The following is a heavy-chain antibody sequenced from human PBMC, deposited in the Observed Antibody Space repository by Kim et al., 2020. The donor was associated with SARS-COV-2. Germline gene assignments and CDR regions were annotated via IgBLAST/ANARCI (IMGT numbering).Heavy chain of an antibody. Sequence: GGSLRLSCAASGFTFSSYDMHWVRQATGKGLEWVSAIGTAGDTYYPGSVKGRFTISRENAKNSLYLQMNSLRAGDTAVYYCARAHTAMDYFDYWGQGTLVTVSS. CDR1: GFTFSSYD. D-gene: IGHD5-18*01. J-gene: IGHJ4*02. V-gene: IGHV3-13*01. CDR2: IGTAGDT. CDR3: ARAHTAMDYFDY.